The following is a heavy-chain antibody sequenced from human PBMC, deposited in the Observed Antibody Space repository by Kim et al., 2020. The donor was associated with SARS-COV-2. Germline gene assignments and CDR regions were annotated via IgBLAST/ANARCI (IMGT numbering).Heavy chain of an antibody. D-gene: IGHD3-10*01. J-gene: IGHJ4*02. CDR3: AALDSVQVPGGI. Sequence: YVDSVKGRFTMSRDHAKNSLYLQMNSLRTEDTAIYYFAALDSVQVPGGIWGQGTLVTVSS. V-gene: IGHV3-48*03.